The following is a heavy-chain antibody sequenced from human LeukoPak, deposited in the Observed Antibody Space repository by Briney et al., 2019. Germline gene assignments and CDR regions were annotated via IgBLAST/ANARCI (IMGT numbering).Heavy chain of an antibody. V-gene: IGHV3-23*01. D-gene: IGHD1-26*01. CDR2: ISSSGGST. CDR1: VFTFSSYA. Sequence: GGSLRLSCAASVFTFSSYAMSWVRQAPGKGPEWVSAISSSGGSTYYADSVKGRFTISRDNSKNTLYLQMNSLRAEDTAGYYCAKGSRYFGYRGQGSLVTVSS. CDR3: AKGSRYFGY. J-gene: IGHJ4*02.